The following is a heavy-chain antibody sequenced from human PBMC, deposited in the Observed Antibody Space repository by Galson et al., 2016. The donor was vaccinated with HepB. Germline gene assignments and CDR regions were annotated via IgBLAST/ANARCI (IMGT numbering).Heavy chain of an antibody. CDR2: IWYDGSNK. CDR1: GFTFNTYG. CDR3: ASGIAVTTSNSFWYFDL. D-gene: IGHD3-10*01. Sequence: SLRLSCAASGFTFNTYGMHWVRQAPGKGLEWVAVIWYDGSNKYYADSVKGRFTISRDNSKNTLYLQMNGLRAEDTAVYYCASGIAVTTSNSFWYFDLWGRGTLVTVPS. J-gene: IGHJ2*01. V-gene: IGHV3-33*01.